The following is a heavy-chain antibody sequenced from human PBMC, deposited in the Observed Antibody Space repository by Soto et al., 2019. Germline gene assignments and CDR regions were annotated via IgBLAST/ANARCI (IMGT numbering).Heavy chain of an antibody. CDR1: GFNFYSHG. J-gene: IGHJ4*02. CDR2: ISYDGSNK. CDR3: AKDLSGVTVIDATQGFDS. D-gene: IGHD2-15*01. Sequence: QVQLVESGGRVVQPGRSLRLSCATSGFNFYSHGMHWVRQSPGKGLEWVAVISYDGSNKYYMESVKGLFTISRDNSKNTLSLQMNSLRAEDTAVYYCAKDLSGVTVIDATQGFDSWGQGTLVTVSS. V-gene: IGHV3-30*18.